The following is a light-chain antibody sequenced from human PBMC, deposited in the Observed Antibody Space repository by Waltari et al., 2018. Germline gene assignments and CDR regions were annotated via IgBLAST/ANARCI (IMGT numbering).Light chain of an antibody. Sequence: DIQMPQPPSPLSASVGDRVPIPCRASQSVSNYLNCYQRKPGKAPKLLIYAASTLQSGVPSRFSGSGSGTDFTLTISSLQPGDFATYYCQQSYSTPPITFGQGTPLEIK. V-gene: IGKV1-39*01. J-gene: IGKJ5*01. CDR2: AAS. CDR1: QSVSNY. CDR3: QQSYSTPPIT.